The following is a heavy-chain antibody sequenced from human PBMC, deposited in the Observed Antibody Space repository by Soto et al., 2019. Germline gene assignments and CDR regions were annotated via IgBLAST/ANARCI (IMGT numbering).Heavy chain of an antibody. CDR2: MNPNRNTT. CDR3: ARASQELVRCDY. D-gene: IGHD2-8*02. Sequence: QVQLVQSGAEVKKPGASVKVSCKASGYMFTSYDINWVRQAPGQGLEWMGWMNPNRNTTGYAQKFQGRVTMTMNPSISTAYMELSSLRSEDTAIYFCARASQELVRCDYWGQGTPVTVSS. CDR1: GYMFTSYD. J-gene: IGHJ4*02. V-gene: IGHV1-8*01.